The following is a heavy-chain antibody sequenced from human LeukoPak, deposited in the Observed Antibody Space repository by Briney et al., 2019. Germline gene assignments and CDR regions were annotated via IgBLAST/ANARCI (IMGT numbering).Heavy chain of an antibody. J-gene: IGHJ4*02. CDR3: AKEKQLEPFDY. CDR1: GFTFDDYA. D-gene: IGHD1-1*01. V-gene: IGHV3-9*01. Sequence: PGGSLRLSCAASGFTFDDYAMHWVRQAPGKGLEWVSGISWNSGSIGYADSVKGRFTISRDNSKNTLYLQMNSLRPDDTAVYYCAKEKQLEPFDYWGQGTLVTVSS. CDR2: ISWNSGSI.